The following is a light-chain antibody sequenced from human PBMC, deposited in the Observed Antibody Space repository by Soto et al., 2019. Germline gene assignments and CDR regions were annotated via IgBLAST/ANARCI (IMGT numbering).Light chain of an antibody. J-gene: IGKJ3*01. CDR1: QSVAGN. V-gene: IGKV3-15*01. CDR2: GTS. Sequence: EIVMTQSPATLSVSPGERATLSCRASQSVAGNLAWYQQIPGQAPRLLIYGTSTRATGIPARFSGSGTGTEFTLTITSRQSEDVAVYYCQQYNDWPLFTFGPGTKVDIK. CDR3: QQYNDWPLFT.